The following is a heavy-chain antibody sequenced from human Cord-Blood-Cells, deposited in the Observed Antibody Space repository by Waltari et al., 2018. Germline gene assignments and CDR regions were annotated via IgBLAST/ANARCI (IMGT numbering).Heavy chain of an antibody. J-gene: IGHJ4*02. D-gene: IGHD6-13*01. V-gene: IGHV6-1*01. CDR1: GDSVSSNSAA. CDR2: TYYMYKGYN. Sequence: QVQLQQSGPGLVKPSQTLSLTCAISGDSVSSNSAAWNWIRQSPSRGLEWLGRTYYMYKGYNYYAVSVKSRITINPDTSKNQFSLQLNSVTPEDTAVYYCARVGNSSSWSHHQPYFDYWGQGTLVTVSS. CDR3: ARVGNSSSWSHHQPYFDY.